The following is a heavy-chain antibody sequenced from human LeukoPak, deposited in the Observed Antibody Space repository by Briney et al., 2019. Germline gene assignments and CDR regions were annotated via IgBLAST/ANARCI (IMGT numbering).Heavy chain of an antibody. Sequence: SETLSLTCTVSGGSISSSSYYWGWIRQPPGKGLEWIGSIYYSGSTYYNPSLKSRVTISVDTSKNQFSLKLSSVAAADTAVYYCAREASEAGFDYWGQGTLVTVSS. J-gene: IGHJ4*02. CDR1: GGSISSSSYY. CDR2: IYYSGST. D-gene: IGHD6-13*01. V-gene: IGHV4-39*07. CDR3: AREASEAGFDY.